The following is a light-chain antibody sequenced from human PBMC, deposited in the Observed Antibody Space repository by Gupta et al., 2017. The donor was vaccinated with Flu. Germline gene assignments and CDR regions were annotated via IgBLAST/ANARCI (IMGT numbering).Light chain of an antibody. CDR1: SSDVGGYNY. V-gene: IGLV2-14*01. CDR2: EVS. J-gene: IGLJ1*01. Sequence: QSALTQPASVSRSPGQSITISCTGTSSDVGGYNYVSWYQQHPGKAPKLMIYEVSNRPSGVSNRFSGSKSGNTASLTISGLQAEDEADYYCSSYTSSSTIIYVFGTGTKVTDL. CDR3: SSYTSSSTIIYV.